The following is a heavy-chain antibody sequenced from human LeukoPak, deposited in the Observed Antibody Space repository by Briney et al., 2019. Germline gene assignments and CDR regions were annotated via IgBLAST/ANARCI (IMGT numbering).Heavy chain of an antibody. D-gene: IGHD6-19*01. Sequence: GGSLRLSCAASGFTFSSYSMNWVRQAPGKGLEWVSFISISSSNTYYADSVKGRFTISRDNAKNSLYLQMNSLRAEDTAVYYCARAYSTGWWGQGTLVTVPS. J-gene: IGHJ4*02. CDR3: ARAYSTGW. V-gene: IGHV3-21*04. CDR1: GFTFSSYS. CDR2: ISISSSNT.